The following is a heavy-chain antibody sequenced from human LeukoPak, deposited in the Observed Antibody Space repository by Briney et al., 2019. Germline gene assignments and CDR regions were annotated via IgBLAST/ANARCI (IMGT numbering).Heavy chain of an antibody. CDR1: GGSISSGGYY. Sequence: PSETLSLTCTVSGGSISSGGYYWSWIRQHPGKGLEWIGYIYYSGSTYYNPSLKSRVTISVDTSKNQFSLKLSSVTAADTAVYYCARSIWFGELLYAFDIWGQGTTVTVSS. CDR3: ARSIWFGELLYAFDI. D-gene: IGHD3-10*01. CDR2: IYYSGST. V-gene: IGHV4-31*03. J-gene: IGHJ3*02.